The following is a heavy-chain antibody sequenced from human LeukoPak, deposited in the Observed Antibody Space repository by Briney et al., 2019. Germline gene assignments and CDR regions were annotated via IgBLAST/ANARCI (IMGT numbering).Heavy chain of an antibody. CDR3: ARDDKAWDYYGMDV. D-gene: IGHD3-16*01. Sequence: GRSLRLSCAASGFTFSSYAMHWVRQAPGEGLEWVAVISYDGSNKYYADSVKGRFTISRDNSKNTLYLQMNSLRAEDTAVYYCARDDKAWDYYGMDVWGQGTTVTVSS. CDR1: GFTFSSYA. CDR2: ISYDGSNK. V-gene: IGHV3-30*04. J-gene: IGHJ6*02.